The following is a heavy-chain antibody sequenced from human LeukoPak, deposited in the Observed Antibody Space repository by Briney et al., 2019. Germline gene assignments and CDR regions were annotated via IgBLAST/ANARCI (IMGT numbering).Heavy chain of an antibody. J-gene: IGHJ4*02. Sequence: PSETLSLTCTVSGGSIRSYYWSWIRQPPGKGLEWIGDVYFPGSTHYNPSLNNPVTISADTSQNQFFLILSSVTAADTAVYYCAAGYASSYYFDSWGQGTLVTVSS. D-gene: IGHD2-2*01. CDR3: AAGYASSYYFDS. CDR1: GGSIRSYY. CDR2: VYFPGST. V-gene: IGHV4-59*01.